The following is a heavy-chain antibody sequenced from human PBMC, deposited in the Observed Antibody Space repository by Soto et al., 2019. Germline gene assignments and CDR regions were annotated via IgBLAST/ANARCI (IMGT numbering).Heavy chain of an antibody. CDR1: GYTCTGYY. D-gene: IGHD2-15*01. J-gene: IGHJ5*02. Sequence: ASVKVSCKASGYTCTGYYMHWVRQAPGQGLEWMGWINPNSGGTNYAQKFQGRVTMTRDTSISTAYMELSRLRSDDTAVYYCARAGYCSGGSCYLWFDPWGQGTLVTVSS. CDR2: INPNSGGT. CDR3: ARAGYCSGGSCYLWFDP. V-gene: IGHV1-2*02.